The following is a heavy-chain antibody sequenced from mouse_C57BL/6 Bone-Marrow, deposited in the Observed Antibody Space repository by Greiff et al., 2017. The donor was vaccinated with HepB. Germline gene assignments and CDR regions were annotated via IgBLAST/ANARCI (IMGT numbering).Heavy chain of an antibody. CDR2: IHPNSGST. Sequence: QVQLKESGAELVRPGSSVKMSCKTSGYTFTSYWMHWVKQRPGQGLEWIGMIHPNSGSTNYNEKFKSKATLTVDKSSSTAYMQLSSLTSEDSAVYYGARVGWLGDWFAYWGQGTLVTVSA. V-gene: IGHV1-64*01. D-gene: IGHD2-3*01. CDR3: ARVGWLGDWFAY. J-gene: IGHJ3*01. CDR1: GYTFTSYW.